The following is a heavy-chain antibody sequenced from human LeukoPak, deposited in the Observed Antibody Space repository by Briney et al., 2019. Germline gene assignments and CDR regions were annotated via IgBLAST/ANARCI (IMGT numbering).Heavy chain of an antibody. D-gene: IGHD5-18*01. CDR2: INHFGST. Sequence: PSETLSLTCAGYGGSFSDYSWNGIRQPPGKGLEWIGEINHFGSTNYNPYRKSRVTISGDTSKKQSSLKVTSVTAADTAVYYCARGYRAHQTFSSYHYFDYWGQGTLVTVSS. V-gene: IGHV4-34*01. CDR3: ARGYRAHQTFSSYHYFDY. J-gene: IGHJ4*01. CDR1: GGSFSDYS.